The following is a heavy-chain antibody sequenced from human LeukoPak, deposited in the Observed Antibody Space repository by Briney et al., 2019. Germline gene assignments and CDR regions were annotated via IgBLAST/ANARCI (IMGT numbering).Heavy chain of an antibody. Sequence: ASVQVSCKASGGTFSSYAISWVRQAPGQGLEWMGGIIPIFGTANYAQKFQGRDTITADKSTSTAYMELSSLRSEDTAVYYCARMTTVTYYFDYWGQGTLVTVSS. J-gene: IGHJ4*02. CDR1: GGTFSSYA. D-gene: IGHD4-17*01. V-gene: IGHV1-69*06. CDR2: IIPIFGTA. CDR3: ARMTTVTYYFDY.